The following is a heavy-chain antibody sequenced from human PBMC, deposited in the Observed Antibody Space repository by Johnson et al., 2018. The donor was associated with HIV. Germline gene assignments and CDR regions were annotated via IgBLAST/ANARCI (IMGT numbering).Heavy chain of an antibody. CDR1: GFTFSYYY. J-gene: IGHJ3*02. Sequence: RLVESGGRLVKPGGSLRLSCAASGFTFSYYYMSWIRQAPGKGLEWVSYISSSGNTIYYADSVKGRITVSRDNAKNSLYLQMNSLRAEDTAVYYCASPPDGFDIWGQGTMVTVSS. CDR3: ASPPDGFDI. CDR2: ISSSGNTI. V-gene: IGHV3-11*01.